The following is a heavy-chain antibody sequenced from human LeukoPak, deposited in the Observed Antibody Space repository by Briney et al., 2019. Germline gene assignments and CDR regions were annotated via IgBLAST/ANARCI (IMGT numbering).Heavy chain of an antibody. CDR2: ICYSGSP. Sequence: SETLSLTCTVSGGSISSYYGSWIRRPPGKGLEWIGDICYSGSPYYNPSLDSRVTMSVDTSENQISLKLTSVTAADTAVYYCARRSSGWPPDYWGQGTLVTVSS. D-gene: IGHD6-19*01. V-gene: IGHV4-59*08. CDR1: GGSISSYY. CDR3: ARRSSGWPPDY. J-gene: IGHJ4*02.